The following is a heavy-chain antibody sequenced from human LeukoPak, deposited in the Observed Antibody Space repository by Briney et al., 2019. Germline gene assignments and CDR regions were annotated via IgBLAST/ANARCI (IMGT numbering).Heavy chain of an antibody. Sequence: SETLSLTCTVSGGSISSYYWSWIRQPPGKGLEWIGYIYYSGSTNYNPSLKSRVTISVDTSKNQFSLKLSSVTAADTAVYYCARGLNYQYYFDYWGQGTLVTVSS. V-gene: IGHV4-59*01. CDR2: IYYSGST. J-gene: IGHJ4*02. CDR1: GGSISSYY. CDR3: ARGLNYQYYFDY. D-gene: IGHD1-7*01.